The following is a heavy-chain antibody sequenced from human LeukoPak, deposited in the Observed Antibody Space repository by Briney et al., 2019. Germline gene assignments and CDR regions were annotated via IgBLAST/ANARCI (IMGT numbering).Heavy chain of an antibody. CDR2: IGPTGFDR. CDR1: GLTFSTSG. Sequence: GGSLRLSCTTSGLTFSTSGFNWVRQAPGKGLEWVASIGPTGFDRYHADSIKGRFTISRDNANNFLYLQMDSLSAEDTAVYYCATETNGRHYDYWGQGTLLTVSS. D-gene: IGHD1-14*01. J-gene: IGHJ4*02. V-gene: IGHV3-21*06. CDR3: ATETNGRHYDY.